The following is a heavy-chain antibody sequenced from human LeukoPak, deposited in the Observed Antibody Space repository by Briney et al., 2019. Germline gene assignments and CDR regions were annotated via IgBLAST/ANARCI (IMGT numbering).Heavy chain of an antibody. CDR1: GFTFSSYS. J-gene: IGHJ4*02. Sequence: GGSLRLSCAASGFTFSSYSMNWVRQAPGKGLEWVSVISGSGGSTYYVDSVQGRFTISRDNSKNTLFLQMDSLRAEDTAVYYCAKGGFGRPFDYWGQGTLVTVSS. D-gene: IGHD3-10*01. CDR2: ISGSGGST. V-gene: IGHV3-23*01. CDR3: AKGGFGRPFDY.